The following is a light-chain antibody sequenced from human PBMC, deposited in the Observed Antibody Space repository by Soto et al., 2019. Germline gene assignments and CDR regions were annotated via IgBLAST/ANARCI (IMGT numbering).Light chain of an antibody. J-gene: IGLJ1*01. CDR3: CSYAGSSTLGV. CDR1: SSDVGSYNL. CDR2: EGS. V-gene: IGLV2-23*01. Sequence: QSALTQPASVSGSPGQSITISCTGTSSDVGSYNLVSWYQQHPGKAPKLMIYEGSKRPSGVSNRFSGSKSGNTASLTISGLQAEDAADYYCCSYAGSSTLGVFGTGTKLTVL.